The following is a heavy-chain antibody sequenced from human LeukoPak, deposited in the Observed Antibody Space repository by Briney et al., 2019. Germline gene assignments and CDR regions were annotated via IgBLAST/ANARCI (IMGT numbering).Heavy chain of an antibody. Sequence: GGSLRLSCAASGFTFSSYSLTWVRQAPGKGLEWVSSISGSGSHKYYADSVKGRFTISRDNAKDSLYLQMNSLRAEDTAVYYCARVKEASAFDIWGQGTMVTVSS. CDR2: ISGSGSHK. CDR1: GFTFSSYS. CDR3: ARVKEASAFDI. D-gene: IGHD5-12*01. J-gene: IGHJ3*02. V-gene: IGHV3-21*04.